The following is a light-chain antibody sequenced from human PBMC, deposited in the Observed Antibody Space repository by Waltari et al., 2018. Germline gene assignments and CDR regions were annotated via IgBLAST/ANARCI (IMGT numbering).Light chain of an antibody. Sequence: SCRASQSVGSSLAWYQQKPGQAPRLLIFGASNRATGVPDRFSGIGSGTDFSLTISRLEPEDLAVYFCQHYVKLPVTFGQGTKVEIK. CDR3: QHYVKLPVT. CDR2: GAS. V-gene: IGKV3-20*01. J-gene: IGKJ1*01. CDR1: QSVGSS.